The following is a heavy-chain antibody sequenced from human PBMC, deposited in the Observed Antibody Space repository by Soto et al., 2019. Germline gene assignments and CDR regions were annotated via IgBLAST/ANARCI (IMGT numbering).Heavy chain of an antibody. J-gene: IGHJ5*02. CDR2: IYHSGST. Sequence: SETLSLTCAVSGGYISSGGYSWSWIRQPPGKGLEWIGYIYHSGSTYYNPSLKSRVTISVDRSKNQFSLKLSSVTAADTAVYYCARVAYCGGDCYRGFDPWGQGTLVTVSS. CDR1: GGYISSGGYS. V-gene: IGHV4-30-2*01. CDR3: ARVAYCGGDCYRGFDP. D-gene: IGHD2-21*02.